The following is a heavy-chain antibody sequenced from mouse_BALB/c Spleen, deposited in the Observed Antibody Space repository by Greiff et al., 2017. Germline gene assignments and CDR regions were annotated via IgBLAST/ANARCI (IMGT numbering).Heavy chain of an antibody. Sequence: EVMLVESGGGLVQPGGSLKLSCAASGFTFSSYTMSWVRQTPEKRLEWVAYISNGGGSTYYPDTVKGRFTISRDNAKNTLYLQMSSLKSEDTAMYYCARRGNYVDYYAMDYWGQGTSVTVSS. CDR1: GFTFSSYT. D-gene: IGHD2-1*01. J-gene: IGHJ4*01. CDR2: ISNGGGST. V-gene: IGHV5-12-2*01. CDR3: ARRGNYVDYYAMDY.